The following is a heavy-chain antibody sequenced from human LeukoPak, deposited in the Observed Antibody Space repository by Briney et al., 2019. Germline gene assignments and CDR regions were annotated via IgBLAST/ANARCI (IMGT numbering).Heavy chain of an antibody. J-gene: IGHJ4*02. V-gene: IGHV3-30*18. D-gene: IGHD3-3*01. CDR1: GFTFSSYG. CDR2: ISYDGSNK. Sequence: SLRLSCAASGFTFSSYGMHWVRQAPGKGLEWVAVISYDGSNKYYADSVKGRFTISRDNSKNTLYLQMNSLRAEDTAVYYCAKGLDFWSGYYPGYWGQGTLVTVSS. CDR3: AKGLDFWSGYYPGY.